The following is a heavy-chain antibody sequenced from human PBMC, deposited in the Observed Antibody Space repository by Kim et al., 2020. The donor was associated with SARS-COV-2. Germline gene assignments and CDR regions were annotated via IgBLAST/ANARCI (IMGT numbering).Heavy chain of an antibody. CDR2: IYYSGIT. D-gene: IGHD3-22*01. CDR1: DSSISSGGYF. CDR3: ARGVTYDSSGYYYRPPDY. J-gene: IGHJ4*02. Sequence: SETLSLICSVSDSSISSGGYFWSWIRQRPGKGLEWVGYIYYSGITYYNPSLKSRVNISVDTSKNQFSLNLTSVTAADTAVYFCARGVTYDSSGYYYRPPDYWGQGTLVTVSS. V-gene: IGHV4-31*03.